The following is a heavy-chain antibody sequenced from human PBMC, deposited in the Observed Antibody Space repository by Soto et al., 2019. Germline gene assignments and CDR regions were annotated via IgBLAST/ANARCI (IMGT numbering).Heavy chain of an antibody. J-gene: IGHJ2*01. Sequence: QVQLVESGGGVVQPGRSLRLSCAASGFTFSSDGMHWVRQAPGKGLGWVAVMSCEGSKKYYADYVKGHFTISRDNSKNALYLTMNRLRDGDPAVYYCAKAYYDFWSGYYTGNRYFDLWGRGTLVTESS. CDR1: GFTFSSDG. D-gene: IGHD3-3*01. V-gene: IGHV3-30*18. CDR3: AKAYYDFWSGYYTGNRYFDL. CDR2: MSCEGSKK.